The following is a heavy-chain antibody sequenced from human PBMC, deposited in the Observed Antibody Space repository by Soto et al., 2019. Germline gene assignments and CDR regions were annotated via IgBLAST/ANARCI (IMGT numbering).Heavy chain of an antibody. CDR1: GFTFSSYD. J-gene: IGHJ6*02. V-gene: IGHV3-13*01. CDR2: IGTAGDT. D-gene: IGHD5-18*01. CDR3: ARYAVDTAMAVDYYYGMDV. Sequence: GGSLRLSCAASGFTFSSYDMHWVRQATGKGLEWVSAIGTAGDTYYPGSVKGRFTISRENAKNSLYLQMNSLRAEDTAVYYCARYAVDTAMAVDYYYGMDVWGQGTTVTVSS.